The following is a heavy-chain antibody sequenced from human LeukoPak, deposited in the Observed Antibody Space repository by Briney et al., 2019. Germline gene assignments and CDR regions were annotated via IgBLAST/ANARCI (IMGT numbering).Heavy chain of an antibody. CDR2: ISGSGGST. Sequence: GGSLRLSCAASGFTFSSYAMSWVRQAPGKGLEWVSAISGSGGSTYYADSVKGRFTISRDNAKNSLYLQMNSLRAEDTAVYYCARAAYSGSYSAFDIWGQGTMVTVSS. V-gene: IGHV3-23*01. CDR3: ARAAYSGSYSAFDI. CDR1: GFTFSSYA. J-gene: IGHJ3*02. D-gene: IGHD1-26*01.